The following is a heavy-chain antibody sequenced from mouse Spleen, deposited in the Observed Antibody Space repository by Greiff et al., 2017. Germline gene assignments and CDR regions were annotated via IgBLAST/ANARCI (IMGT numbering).Heavy chain of an antibody. CDR1: GYTFTSYW. CDR3: ARRGGNHYYAMDY. V-gene: IGHV1-53*01. J-gene: IGHJ4*01. D-gene: IGHD2-1*01. CDR2: INPGNGGT. Sequence: VQLQQPGTELVKPGASVKLSCKASGYTFTSYWMHWVKQRPGQGLEWIGKINPGNGGTNYNAKFKTKATLTVDKSSSTAYMLLSSLTSEDSAVYYCARRGGNHYYAMDYWGQGTSVTVSS.